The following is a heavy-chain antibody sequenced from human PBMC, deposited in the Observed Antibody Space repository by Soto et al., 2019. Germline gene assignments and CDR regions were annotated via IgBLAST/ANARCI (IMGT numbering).Heavy chain of an antibody. J-gene: IGHJ4*02. Sequence: QVQLVQSGAEVKKPGSSVKVSCKASGGTFSSYAISWVRQAPGQGLEWMGGIIPIFGTANYALKFQGRVTITADKSTSTAYMELSSLRSEDTAVYYCARVVPFDILTGYSKYYFDYWGQGTLVTVSS. CDR3: ARVVPFDILTGYSKYYFDY. CDR1: GGTFSSYA. CDR2: IIPIFGTA. V-gene: IGHV1-69*06. D-gene: IGHD3-9*01.